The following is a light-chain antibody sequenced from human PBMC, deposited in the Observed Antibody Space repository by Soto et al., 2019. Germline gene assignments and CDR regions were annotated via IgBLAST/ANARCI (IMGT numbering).Light chain of an antibody. CDR3: QQYNNWPRT. CDR1: QSVSSN. J-gene: IGKJ1*01. CDR2: GAS. V-gene: IGKV3-15*01. Sequence: EIVMTQSPATLSVSPGERATLSCRASQSVSSNLAWYQQNPGQAPRLLIYGASTRATGIPARFSGSGSGTEFTLTISSLQSEDFAVYYCQQYNNWPRTFGQGTK.